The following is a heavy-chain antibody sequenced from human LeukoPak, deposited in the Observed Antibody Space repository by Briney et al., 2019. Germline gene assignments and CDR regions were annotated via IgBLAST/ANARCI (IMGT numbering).Heavy chain of an antibody. CDR2: LYYMRGA. CDR1: GGSISGYY. J-gene: IGHJ4*02. Sequence: SETLSLTCTVSGGSISGYYWRWSRQPPGKGVEWIGNLYYMRGAWYKSSLKSRVTTSVDTSRNEFSLKLTSVTGADTAVYYCAGERGEEYSSGWYKTNYFDNWGQGIRVTVSS. D-gene: IGHD6-19*01. CDR3: AGERGEEYSSGWYKTNYFDN. V-gene: IGHV4-59*12.